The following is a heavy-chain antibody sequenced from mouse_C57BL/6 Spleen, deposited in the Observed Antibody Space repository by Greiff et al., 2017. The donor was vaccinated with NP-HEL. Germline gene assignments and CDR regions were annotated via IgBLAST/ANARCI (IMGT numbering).Heavy chain of an antibody. V-gene: IGHV1-52*01. CDR1: GYTFTSYW. D-gene: IGHD3-2*02. Sequence: QVQLQQPGAELVRPGSSVKLSCKASGYTFTSYWMHLVKQRPIQGLEWIGNIDPSDSETHYNQKFKDKATLTVDKSSSTAYMQLSSLTSEDSAVYYCASGRTAQDYAMDYWGQGTSVTVSS. CDR2: IDPSDSET. J-gene: IGHJ4*01. CDR3: ASGRTAQDYAMDY.